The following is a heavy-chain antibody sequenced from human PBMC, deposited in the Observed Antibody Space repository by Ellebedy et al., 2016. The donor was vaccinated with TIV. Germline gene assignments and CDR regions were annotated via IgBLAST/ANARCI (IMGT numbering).Heavy chain of an antibody. CDR3: ARVETAVVTVDHYYYYMDV. J-gene: IGHJ6*03. CDR1: GGSISSGGYY. V-gene: IGHV4-39*07. Sequence: SETLSLTCTVSGGSISSGGYYWGWIRQPPGKGLEWIGTIYYSGSTYYNSSLKSRFTVSTDTSKNQFSLRLTPVTAADTAVYFCARVETAVVTVDHYYYYMDVWGKGTTVTVSS. CDR2: IYYSGST. D-gene: IGHD4-23*01.